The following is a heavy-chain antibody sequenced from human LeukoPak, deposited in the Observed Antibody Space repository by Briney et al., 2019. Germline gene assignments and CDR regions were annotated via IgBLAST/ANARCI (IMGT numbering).Heavy chain of an antibody. V-gene: IGHV3-30*18. CDR2: ISDDGSKK. CDR3: ANDGQGLTYYFDY. J-gene: IGHJ4*02. CDR1: GFTFSSYG. D-gene: IGHD3-16*01. Sequence: SGGSLRLSCVASGFTFSSYGMHWVRQAPGEGLEWVAVISDDGSKKYYVDSVKGRFTISRDNSKNTLDLQMNSLRAEDTAVYYCANDGQGLTYYFDYWGQGTLVTVSS.